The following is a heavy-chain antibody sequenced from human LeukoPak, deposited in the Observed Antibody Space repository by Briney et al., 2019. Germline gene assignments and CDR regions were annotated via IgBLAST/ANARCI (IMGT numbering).Heavy chain of an antibody. V-gene: IGHV4-59*08. CDR3: AGIAVAGSGFDY. J-gene: IGHJ4*02. CDR1: GGSISSYY. D-gene: IGHD6-19*01. Sequence: SEILSLTCTVSGGSISSYYWSWIRQPPGKGLEWIGYIYYSGSTNYNPSLKSRVTISVDTSKNQFSLKLSSVTAADTAVYYCAGIAVAGSGFDYWGQGTLVTVSS. CDR2: IYYSGST.